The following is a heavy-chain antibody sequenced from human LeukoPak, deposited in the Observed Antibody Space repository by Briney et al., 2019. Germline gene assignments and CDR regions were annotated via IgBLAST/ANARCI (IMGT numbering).Heavy chain of an antibody. CDR2: ISYDGSNK. Sequence: HSGGSLRLSCAASGFTFSSYGMHWVRQAPGKGLEWVAVISYDGSNKYYADSVKGRFTISRDNSKNTLYLQMNSLRAEDTAVYYCAKDTLAVAGVDYWGQGTLVTVSS. J-gene: IGHJ4*02. CDR1: GFTFSSYG. V-gene: IGHV3-30*18. CDR3: AKDTLAVAGVDY. D-gene: IGHD6-19*01.